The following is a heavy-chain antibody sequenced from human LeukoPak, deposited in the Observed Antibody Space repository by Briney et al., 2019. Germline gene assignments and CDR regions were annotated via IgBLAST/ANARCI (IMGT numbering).Heavy chain of an antibody. CDR3: ARGQPLWFGELRHWFDP. Sequence: SSETLSLTCAVYGGSFSGYYWSWIRQPPGKGLEWIGEINHSGSTNYNPSLKSRVTISVDTSKNQFSLKLSSVTAADRAVYYCARGQPLWFGELRHWFDPWGQGTLVTVSS. CDR1: GGSFSGYY. V-gene: IGHV4-34*01. J-gene: IGHJ5*02. D-gene: IGHD3-10*01. CDR2: INHSGST.